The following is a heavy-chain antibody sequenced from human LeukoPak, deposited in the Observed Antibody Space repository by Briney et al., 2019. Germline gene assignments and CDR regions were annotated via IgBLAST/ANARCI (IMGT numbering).Heavy chain of an antibody. V-gene: IGHV1-2*02. D-gene: IGHD6-13*01. CDR3: ARDLAAGNLFDY. CDR1: GYTFTGYY. CDR2: INPNSGGT. Sequence: ASVKVSCKASGYTFTGYYMHWVRQAPGQGLEWMGWINPNSGGTNYAQKLQGRVTVTTDTSTSTASMELRSLRSDDTAVYYCARDLAAGNLFDYWGQGTLVTVSS. J-gene: IGHJ4*02.